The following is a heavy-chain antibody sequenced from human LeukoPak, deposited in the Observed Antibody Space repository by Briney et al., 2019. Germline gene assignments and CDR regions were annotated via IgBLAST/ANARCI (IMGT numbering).Heavy chain of an antibody. Sequence: SVKVSCKASGGTFNNYAISWVRQAPGQGVEWMGRIVPILGIANYAQEFQGRLIITADKATSSAYMELSSLRSEDTAVYYCARDQGDNSYGYYAIWYAFDVWGQGTMVTVSS. V-gene: IGHV1-69*04. CDR2: IVPILGIA. CDR1: GGTFNNYA. D-gene: IGHD5-18*01. J-gene: IGHJ3*01. CDR3: ARDQGDNSYGYYAIWYAFDV.